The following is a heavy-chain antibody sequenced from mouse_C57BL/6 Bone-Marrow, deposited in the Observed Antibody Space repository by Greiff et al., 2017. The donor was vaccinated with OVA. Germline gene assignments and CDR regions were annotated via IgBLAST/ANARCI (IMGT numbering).Heavy chain of an antibody. CDR1: GFSLTSYA. J-gene: IGHJ1*03. Sequence: VKLMESGPGLVAPSQSLSITCTVSGFSLTSYAISWVRQPPGKGLEWLGVIWTGGGTNYNSALKSRLSISKDNSKSQVFLKMNSLQTDDTARYDCARMVGSSYGYCDVWGTGTTVTVSS. V-gene: IGHV2-9-1*01. CDR2: IWTGGGT. CDR3: ARMVGSSYGYCDV. D-gene: IGHD1-1*01.